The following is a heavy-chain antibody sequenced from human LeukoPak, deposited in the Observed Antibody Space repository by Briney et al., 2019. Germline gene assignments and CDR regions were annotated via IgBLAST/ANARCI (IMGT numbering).Heavy chain of an antibody. V-gene: IGHV1-2*02. J-gene: IGHJ4*02. CDR3: ATNYDYDFWSGYYPRLDY. CDR2: INPNSGGT. Sequence: ASVKVSCKASGYTFTGYYMHWVRQAPGQGLEWMGWINPNSGGTNYAQKFQGRVTMTRDTSISPAYMELSRLRSDDTAVYYCATNYDYDFWSGYYPRLDYWGQGTLVTVSS. D-gene: IGHD3-3*01. CDR1: GYTFTGYY.